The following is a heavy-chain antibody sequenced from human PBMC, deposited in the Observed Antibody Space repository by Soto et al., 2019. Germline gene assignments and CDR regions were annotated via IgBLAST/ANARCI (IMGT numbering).Heavy chain of an antibody. Sequence: EVLLLESGGGLVQPGGSLRLSCAASGFTFSSYAMRWVRQAPGKGLEWVSAVSGSGGSTYYAASVTGRFTISTDKAKNTLYLQMYSLRAEDTAVYYCARRGPGTYFDYWCQGTLVSVSS. J-gene: IGHJ4*02. CDR3: ARRGPGTYFDY. CDR2: VSGSGGST. CDR1: GFTFSSYA. V-gene: IGHV3-23*01. D-gene: IGHD6-13*01.